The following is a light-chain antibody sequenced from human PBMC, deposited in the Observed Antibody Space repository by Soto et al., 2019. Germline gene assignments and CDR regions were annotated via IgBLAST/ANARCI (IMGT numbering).Light chain of an antibody. CDR1: SRDVGGYSY. CDR2: EVS. CDR3: SSYTSSTTYV. Sequence: QSVLTQPASVSGSPGQSITISCTGTSRDVGGYSYVSWYQQHPGKAPKLMIYEVSNRPSGVSNRFSGSKSGNTASLTISGLQGEDEADYYCSSYTSSTTYVFGTGTKVTVL. J-gene: IGLJ1*01. V-gene: IGLV2-14*01.